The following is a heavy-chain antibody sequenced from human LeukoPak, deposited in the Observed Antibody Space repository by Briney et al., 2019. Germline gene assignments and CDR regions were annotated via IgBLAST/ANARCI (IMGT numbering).Heavy chain of an antibody. J-gene: IGHJ4*02. V-gene: IGHV1-3*01. D-gene: IGHD3-10*01. CDR3: ARDRGVTMVRGIIDSLDY. CDR2: INAGNGNT. CDR1: GYTFTNYA. Sequence: ASVKVSCKASGYTFTNYAIHWVRQAPGQRLEWMGWINAGNGNTKYSQKFQGRVTITRDTSASTAYMKLSSLRSEDTAVYYCARDRGVTMVRGIIDSLDYWGQGTLVTVSS.